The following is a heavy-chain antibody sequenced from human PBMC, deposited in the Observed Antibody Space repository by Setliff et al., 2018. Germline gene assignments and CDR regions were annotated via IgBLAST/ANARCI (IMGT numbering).Heavy chain of an antibody. CDR1: GGSINSGVYY. D-gene: IGHD1-1*01. CDR2: ICHGGDT. Sequence: SETLSLTCTVSGGSINSGVYYWGWTRQPPGKGLEWIGRICHGGDTYYNASLKSRLTISVDTSKNQFSLKLRSVTAADTAVYYCARTGTYRYFDYWGQGALVTVSS. V-gene: IGHV4-39*01. CDR3: ARTGTYRYFDY. J-gene: IGHJ4*02.